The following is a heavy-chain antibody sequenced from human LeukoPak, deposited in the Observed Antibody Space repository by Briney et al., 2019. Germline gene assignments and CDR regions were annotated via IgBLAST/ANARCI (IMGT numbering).Heavy chain of an antibody. CDR3: AKGLRPFYYYYMDV. J-gene: IGHJ6*03. V-gene: IGHV3-74*01. CDR2: INSDGSST. Sequence: GGSLRLSCAASGFTFSSYGMHWVRQAPGKGLVWVSRINSDGSSTSYADSVKGRFTISRDNAKNTLYLQMNSLRAEDTAVYYCAKGLRPFYYYYMDVWGKGTTVTVSS. CDR1: GFTFSSYG. D-gene: IGHD2-15*01.